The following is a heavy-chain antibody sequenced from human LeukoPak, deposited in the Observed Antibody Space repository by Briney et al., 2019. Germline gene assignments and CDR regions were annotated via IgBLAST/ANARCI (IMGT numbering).Heavy chain of an antibody. D-gene: IGHD6-13*01. Sequence: PGGSLRLSCAASGFSFSSYGFHWVRQAPGKGLEWVSAISYDGKNIHYADSVKGRFTISRDNSNNTLYMQMNSLRAEDTAVYYCAKDRETTASGTFDYWGQGSLVTVSS. CDR3: AKDRETTASGTFDY. V-gene: IGHV3-30*02. CDR2: ISYDGKNI. CDR1: GFSFSSYG. J-gene: IGHJ4*02.